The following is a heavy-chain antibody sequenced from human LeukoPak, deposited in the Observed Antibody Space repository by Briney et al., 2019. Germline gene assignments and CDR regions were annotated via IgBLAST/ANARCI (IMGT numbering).Heavy chain of an antibody. CDR3: ARFLRGRDY. Sequence: SVKVSCKASGYTFSAYYIHWVRQAPGQGLEWMGGIIPIFGTANYAQKFQGRVTITADKSTSTAYMELSSLRSEDTAVYYCARFLRGRDYWGQGTLVTVSS. CDR1: GYTFSAYY. CDR2: IIPIFGTA. D-gene: IGHD3-16*01. V-gene: IGHV1-69*06. J-gene: IGHJ4*02.